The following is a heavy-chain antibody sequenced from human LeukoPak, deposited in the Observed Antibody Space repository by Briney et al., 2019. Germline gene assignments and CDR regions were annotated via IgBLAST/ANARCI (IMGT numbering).Heavy chain of an antibody. Sequence: GGSLGLSCAASGFTFSSYWMSWVRQAPGKGLEWVANIKQDGSEKYYVDSVKGRFTISRDNAKNSLYLQMNSLRAEDTAVYYCAREIGSRVSPSDYWGQGTLVTVSS. J-gene: IGHJ4*02. CDR2: IKQDGSEK. V-gene: IGHV3-7*01. D-gene: IGHD3-22*01. CDR3: AREIGSRVSPSDY. CDR1: GFTFSSYW.